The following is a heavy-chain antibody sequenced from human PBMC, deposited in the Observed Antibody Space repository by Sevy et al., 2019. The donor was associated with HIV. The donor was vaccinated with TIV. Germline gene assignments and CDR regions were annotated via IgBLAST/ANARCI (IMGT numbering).Heavy chain of an antibody. V-gene: IGHV3-48*02. J-gene: IGHJ4*02. CDR2: ISSSSSTI. CDR3: ARDSVTDGIRPYGIVGATPRY. Sequence: EGSLRLSCAASGFTFSSYSMNWVRQAPGKGLEWVSYISSSSSTIYYADSVKGRFTISRDNAKNSLYLQMNSLRDEDTAVYYCARDSVTDGIRPYGIVGATPRYWGQGTLVTVSS. CDR1: GFTFSSYS. D-gene: IGHD1-26*01.